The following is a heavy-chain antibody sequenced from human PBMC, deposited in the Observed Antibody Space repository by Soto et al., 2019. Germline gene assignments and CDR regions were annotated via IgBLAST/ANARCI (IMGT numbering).Heavy chain of an antibody. CDR1: GFIFSDYA. Sequence: MQLLESGGNLVQPGGSLRLSCEASGFIFSDYAMSWVRQAPGKGLEWVSLIRGSNENTYYADSVRDQFTITRNNSRSTLYLQKNSLRAEDTATYYCAKDWTHFDFWGQGTLVTVSS. CDR2: IRGSNENT. J-gene: IGHJ4*02. CDR3: AKDWTHFDF. V-gene: IGHV3-23*01. D-gene: IGHD3-3*01.